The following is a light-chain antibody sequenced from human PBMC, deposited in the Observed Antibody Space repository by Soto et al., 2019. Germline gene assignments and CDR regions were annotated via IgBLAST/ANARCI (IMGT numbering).Light chain of an antibody. J-gene: IGKJ1*01. CDR2: DAS. CDR1: QTISSW. CDR3: QQYNSYSRT. V-gene: IGKV1-5*01. Sequence: DIQIAQSPSTLSGSVLDRVTITSRASQTISSWLAWYQQKPGKAPKLLIYDASSLESGVPSRFSGSGSGTEFTLTISSLQPDDFATYYCQQYNSYSRTFGQGTKVDIK.